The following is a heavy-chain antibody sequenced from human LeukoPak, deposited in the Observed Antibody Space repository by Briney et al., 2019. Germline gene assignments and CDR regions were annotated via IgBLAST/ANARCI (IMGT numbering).Heavy chain of an antibody. CDR1: GGSISSGSYY. CDR2: IYTSGST. J-gene: IGHJ3*02. D-gene: IGHD6-6*01. V-gene: IGHV4-61*02. CDR3: ARTRIAAPLVLFDI. Sequence: PSQTLSLTCTVSGGSISSGSYYWSWIRQPAGKGLEWIGRIYTSGSTNYNPSLKSRVTISVDTSKNQFSLKLNSVTAADTAVYYCARTRIAAPLVLFDIWGQGTMVTVSS.